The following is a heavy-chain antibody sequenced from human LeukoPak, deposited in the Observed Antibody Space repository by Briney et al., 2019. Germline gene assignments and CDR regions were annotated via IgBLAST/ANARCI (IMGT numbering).Heavy chain of an antibody. Sequence: GGSLRLSCAASEFTFSNAWMSWVRQAPGKGLEWVGRIKSKSEDGTTDYAAPVKGRFTISRDDSKNTLYLQMNSLKTGDTAVYYCTRGGGGMDVWGKGATVTVSS. CDR3: TRGGGGMDV. CDR1: EFTFSNAW. V-gene: IGHV3-15*01. CDR2: IKSKSEDGTT. J-gene: IGHJ6*04.